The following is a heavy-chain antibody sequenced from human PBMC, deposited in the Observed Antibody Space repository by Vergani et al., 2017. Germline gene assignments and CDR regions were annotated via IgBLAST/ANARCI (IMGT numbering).Heavy chain of an antibody. CDR2: IIPIFGTA. CDR1: GGTFSSYA. D-gene: IGHD1-26*01. Sequence: QVQLVQSGAEVKKPGSSVKVSCKASGGTFSSYAISWVRQAPGQGLEWMGGIIPIFGTANYAQKFQGRVTITADESASTAYMELSSLRSEDTAVYYCARSRVGRSGSYLRIDYWGQGTLVTVSS. V-gene: IGHV1-69*01. J-gene: IGHJ4*02. CDR3: ARSRVGRSGSYLRIDY.